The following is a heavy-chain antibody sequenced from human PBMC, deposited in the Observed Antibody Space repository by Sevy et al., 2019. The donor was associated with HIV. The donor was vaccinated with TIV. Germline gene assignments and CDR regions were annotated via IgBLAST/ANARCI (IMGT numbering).Heavy chain of an antibody. D-gene: IGHD3-16*01. CDR2: ISYDGSNK. CDR3: AKAFNLGRFGASEYYFDY. J-gene: IGHJ4*02. V-gene: IGHV3-30*18. CDR1: GFTFSTYG. Sequence: GGSLRLSCAASGFTFSTYGMHWVRQAPGKGLEWVAVISYDGSNKYYADSVKGRFTISRDNSKNTLYLQMNSLRAEDTAVYYCAKAFNLGRFGASEYYFDYWGQGTLVTVSS.